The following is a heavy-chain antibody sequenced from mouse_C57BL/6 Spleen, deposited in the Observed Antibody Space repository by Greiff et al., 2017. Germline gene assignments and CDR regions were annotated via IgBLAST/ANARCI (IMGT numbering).Heavy chain of an antibody. D-gene: IGHD2-14*01. V-gene: IGHV3-6*01. CDR3: AREGEYDVVDY. CDR1: GYSITSGYY. Sequence: EVKLQESGPGLVKPSQSLSLTCSVTGYSITSGYYWNWIRQFPGNKLEWMGYISYDGSNNYNPSLKNRISITRDTSKNQFFLKLNYVTTEDTATYYGAREGEYDVVDYWGQGTTLTVSS. CDR2: ISYDGSN. J-gene: IGHJ2*01.